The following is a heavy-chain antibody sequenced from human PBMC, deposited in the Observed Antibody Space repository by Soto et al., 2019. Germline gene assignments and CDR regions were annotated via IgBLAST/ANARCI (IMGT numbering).Heavy chain of an antibody. CDR1: GYSFTSYW. D-gene: IGHD4-17*01. Sequence: GESLKISCKGSGYSFTSYWISWVRQMPGKGLEWMGRIDPSDSYTNYSPSFQGHVTISADKSISTAYLQWSSLKASDTAMYYCARQYGRNYCYYYGMDVWGQGTTVTVSS. CDR2: IDPSDSYT. V-gene: IGHV5-10-1*01. J-gene: IGHJ6*02. CDR3: ARQYGRNYCYYYGMDV.